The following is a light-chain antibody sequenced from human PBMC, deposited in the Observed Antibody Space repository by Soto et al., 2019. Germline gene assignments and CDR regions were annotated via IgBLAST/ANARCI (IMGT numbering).Light chain of an antibody. CDR3: LQHNIFPYT. J-gene: IGKJ2*01. V-gene: IGKV1-17*01. Sequence: DIQMTQSPSSLSASVGDRVTITCRASQGIRNALGWYQQKPGKAPKRLIYAASSLESGVPSRFIGSGSGTEFTLTISSLQPEDFATYYCLQHNIFPYTFGQGTKLDIK. CDR1: QGIRNA. CDR2: AAS.